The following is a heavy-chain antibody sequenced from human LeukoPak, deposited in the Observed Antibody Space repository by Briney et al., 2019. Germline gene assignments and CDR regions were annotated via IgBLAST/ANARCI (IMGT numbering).Heavy chain of an antibody. D-gene: IGHD2-15*01. J-gene: IGHJ4*02. CDR3: ARERCSGGSCQYYFDY. V-gene: IGHV3-30*19. CDR2: ISYDGSNK. CDR1: GFNFGSYG. Sequence: AGGSLRLSCAASGFNFGSYGMHWVRQAPGKGLEWVAVISYDGSNKYYADSVKGRFTISRDNSKNTLYLQMNSLRAEDTAVYYCARERCSGGSCQYYFDYWGQGTLVTVSS.